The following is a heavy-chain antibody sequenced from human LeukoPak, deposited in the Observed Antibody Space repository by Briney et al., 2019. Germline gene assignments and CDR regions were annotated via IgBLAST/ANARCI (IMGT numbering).Heavy chain of an antibody. Sequence: GGSLRLSCAASGFTFSKFALTWVRQAPGKGLEWVSSISGVNTFYADSVKGRFSISRDNYKNTLYLQMSSLRAEDTAVYYCARDPNGNYVGAFDFQRWGQGSLVTVSS. CDR3: ARDPNGNYVGAFDFQR. CDR1: GFTFSKFA. J-gene: IGHJ1*01. D-gene: IGHD4-17*01. CDR2: ISGVNT. V-gene: IGHV3-23*01.